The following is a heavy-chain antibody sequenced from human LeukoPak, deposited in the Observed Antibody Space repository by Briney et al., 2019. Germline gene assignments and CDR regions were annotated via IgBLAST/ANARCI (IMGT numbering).Heavy chain of an antibody. CDR2: ISWNSGSI. Sequence: GGSLRLSCAASGFTFDDYAMHWVRQAPGKGLEWVSGISWNSGSIGYADSVKGRFTISRDNAKNSLYLQMNSLRAEDTALYYCAKGHSGWYDAFVIWGQGTMVTVSS. CDR3: AKGHSGWYDAFVI. D-gene: IGHD6-19*01. CDR1: GFTFDDYA. J-gene: IGHJ3*02. V-gene: IGHV3-9*01.